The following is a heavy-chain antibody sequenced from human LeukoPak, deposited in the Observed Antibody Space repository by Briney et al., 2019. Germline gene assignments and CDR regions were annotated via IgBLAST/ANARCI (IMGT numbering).Heavy chain of an antibody. CDR1: GFTFGSYG. D-gene: IGHD4-17*01. CDR3: AKGAYGDPFAEYFQH. CDR2: ITPNADRT. V-gene: IGHV3-23*01. Sequence: GGSLRLSCAASGFTFGSYGMSWVRQAPGKGLEWVSFITPNADRTSYADSVEGRFTISRDNSKNTLYLQMNSLRAEDTAVYYCAKGAYGDPFAEYFQHWGQGTLVTVSS. J-gene: IGHJ1*01.